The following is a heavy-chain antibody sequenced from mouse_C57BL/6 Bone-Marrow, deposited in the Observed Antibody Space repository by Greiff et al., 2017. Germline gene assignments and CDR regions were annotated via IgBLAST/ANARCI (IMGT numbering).Heavy chain of an antibody. CDR1: GFTFSSYA. CDR2: ISSGGDYI. D-gene: IGHD1-1*01. V-gene: IGHV5-9-1*02. CDR3: TKGVAPYAMDY. Sequence: EVKVVESGEGLVKPGGSLKLSCAASGFTFSSYAMSWVRQTPEKRLEWVAYISSGGDYIYYADTVKGRFTISRDNARNTLYLQMSSLKSEDTAMYYCTKGVAPYAMDYWGQGTSVTVSS. J-gene: IGHJ4*01.